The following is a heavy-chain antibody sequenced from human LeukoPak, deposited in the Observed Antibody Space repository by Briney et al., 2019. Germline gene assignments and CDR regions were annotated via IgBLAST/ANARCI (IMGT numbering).Heavy chain of an antibody. D-gene: IGHD3-10*01. V-gene: IGHV3-30*03. CDR2: ISNDGTDK. CDR3: VREGTYFFASGSFQGYYFDS. Sequence: GRSLRLSCAAPGVTFSNYAMHWVRQSPGKGLEWVAVISNDGTDKHHADSVKGRFTVSRDNSNHTVYLEMDRLRVEDTAIYYCVREGTYFFASGSFQGYYFDSWGQGTLVTVSS. J-gene: IGHJ4*02. CDR1: GVTFSNYA.